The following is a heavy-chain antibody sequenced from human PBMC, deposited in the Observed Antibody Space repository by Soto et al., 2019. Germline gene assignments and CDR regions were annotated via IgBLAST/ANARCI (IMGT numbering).Heavy chain of an antibody. CDR2: IYYSGST. V-gene: IGHV4-31*11. J-gene: IGHJ4*02. Sequence: SETLSLTCAVYGGSFSGCYWSWIRQHPGKGLEWIGYIYYSGSTYYNPSLKSRVTISVDTSKNQFSLKLSSVTAADTAVYYCARCSGYDFGFDYWGQGTLVTVSS. CDR1: GGSFSGCY. CDR3: ARCSGYDFGFDY. D-gene: IGHD5-12*01.